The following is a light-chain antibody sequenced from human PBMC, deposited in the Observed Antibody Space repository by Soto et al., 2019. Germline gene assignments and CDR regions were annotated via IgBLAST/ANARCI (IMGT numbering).Light chain of an antibody. CDR2: GGS. V-gene: IGKV3-20*01. CDR1: QSVSTN. Sequence: EIVLTQSPATLSLSPGERSTLSCRAGQSVSTNLAWYQQKPRQAPRLLIYGGSSRATGIPVRFSGSGSETDFTLTITRLEPEDFAVYYCQQYSSSRTFGQGTKVDIK. CDR3: QQYSSSRT. J-gene: IGKJ1*01.